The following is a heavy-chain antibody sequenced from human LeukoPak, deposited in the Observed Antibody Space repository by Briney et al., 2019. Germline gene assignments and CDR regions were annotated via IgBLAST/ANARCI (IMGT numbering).Heavy chain of an antibody. CDR1: GGSISSSSYY. CDR3: ARGSGWLRRGLDY. V-gene: IGHV4-39*07. J-gene: IGHJ4*02. D-gene: IGHD5-12*01. CDR2: INHSGST. Sequence: SETLSLTCTVSGGSISSSSYYWGWIRQPPGKGLEWIGEINHSGSTNYNPSLKSRVTISVDTSKNQFSLKLSSVTAADTAVYYCARGSGWLRRGLDYWGQGTLVTVSS.